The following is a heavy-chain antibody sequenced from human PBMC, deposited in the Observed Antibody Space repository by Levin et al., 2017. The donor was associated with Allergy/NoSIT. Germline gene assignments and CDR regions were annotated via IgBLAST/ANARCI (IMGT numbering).Heavy chain of an antibody. J-gene: IGHJ4*02. Sequence: GGSLRLSCAASGFTFSSYAMHWVRQAPGKGLEWVAVISYDGSNKYYADSVKGRFTISRDNSKNTLYLQMNSLRAEDTAVYYCARGAPVLRYFDWTNPADFDYWGQGTLVTVSS. CDR2: ISYDGSNK. CDR1: GFTFSSYA. D-gene: IGHD3-9*01. CDR3: ARGAPVLRYFDWTNPADFDY. V-gene: IGHV3-30-3*01.